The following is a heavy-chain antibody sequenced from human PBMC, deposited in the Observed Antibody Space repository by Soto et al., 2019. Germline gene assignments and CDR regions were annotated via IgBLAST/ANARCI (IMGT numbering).Heavy chain of an antibody. V-gene: IGHV3-30*18. CDR3: AKEIHCGGGSCSWSEGFDY. CDR2: ISYEGSHT. CDR1: GFIFSSYG. D-gene: IGHD2-15*01. Sequence: QVQLVESGGGVVQPGRSLRLSCAASGFIFSSYGMHWVRQAPGKGLEWVAVISYEGSHTYYADSVKGRFTITRDNSKNSLYLQKNSLRPEDTAGYYCAKEIHCGGGSCSWSEGFDYWGQGTLVSVSA. J-gene: IGHJ4*02.